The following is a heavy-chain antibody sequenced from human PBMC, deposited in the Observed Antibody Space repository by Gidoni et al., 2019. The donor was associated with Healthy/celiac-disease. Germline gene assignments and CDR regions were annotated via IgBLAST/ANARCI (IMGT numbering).Heavy chain of an antibody. J-gene: IGHJ5*02. CDR2: IYTSGST. Sequence: QQESGPGLVTPSETLSPTCTVSGGSISSYYWSWIRQPAGKGLEWIGRIYTSGSTNYNPSLKSRVTMSVDTSKNQFSLKLSSVTAADTAVYYCARVYCSSTSCRGLWFDPWGQGTLVTVSS. V-gene: IGHV4-4*07. D-gene: IGHD2-2*01. CDR1: GGSISSYY. CDR3: ARVYCSSTSCRGLWFDP.